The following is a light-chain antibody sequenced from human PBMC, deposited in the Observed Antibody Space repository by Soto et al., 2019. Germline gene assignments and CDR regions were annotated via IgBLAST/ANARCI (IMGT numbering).Light chain of an antibody. J-gene: IGKJ5*01. CDR3: MQVLQSPIT. Sequence: DIQMTQSPSTLSGSVGDRVTIPCRASQTISSWLAWYQQKPGKAPKLLIYKASTLKSGVPSRFSGSGSGTDFTLKISRVEAEDVGVYYCMQVLQSPITFGQGTRLEIK. V-gene: IGKV1-5*03. CDR1: QTISSW. CDR2: KAS.